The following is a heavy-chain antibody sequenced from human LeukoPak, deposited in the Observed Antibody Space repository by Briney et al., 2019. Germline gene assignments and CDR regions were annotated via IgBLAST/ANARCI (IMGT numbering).Heavy chain of an antibody. CDR2: ISTSGPYI. J-gene: IGHJ3*02. CDR1: GFTFDNYD. V-gene: IGHV3-21*01. Sequence: GGSLRLSCAASGFTFDNYDINWVRQVPGKGLEWVSSISTSGPYIYYAVSVKGRFTISRDNAKNSVSLQMNNLSAEDAAVYYCTRETYTSWAFDIWGQGTMVTVSS. CDR3: TRETYTSWAFDI. D-gene: IGHD5-18*01.